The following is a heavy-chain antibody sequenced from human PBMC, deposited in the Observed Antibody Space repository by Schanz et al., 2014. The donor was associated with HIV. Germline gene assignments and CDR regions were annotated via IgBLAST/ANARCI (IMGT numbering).Heavy chain of an antibody. Sequence: QVQLVQSGAEVKKPGASVKVSCKASGYTFFSYDINWVRQAPGQGLEWMGWIKPNSGGTKYAQKFLGRVTLTRDTSISTAYMELTRLRSDDTAVYYCAKSRFQLHWFDSWGQGTLVTVSS. CDR1: GYTFFSYD. CDR2: IKPNSGGT. CDR3: AKSRFQLHWFDS. J-gene: IGHJ5*01. V-gene: IGHV1-2*02. D-gene: IGHD2-2*01.